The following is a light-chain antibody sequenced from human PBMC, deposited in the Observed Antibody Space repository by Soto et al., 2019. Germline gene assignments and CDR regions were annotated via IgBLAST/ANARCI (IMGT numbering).Light chain of an antibody. CDR3: AAWDDSLSGVV. CDR1: SSNIGSSY. J-gene: IGLJ2*01. Sequence: QAVVTQPPSASGTPGQRVTISCSGSSSNIGSSYVYWFQQLPGTAPKLLIYSNNQRPSGVPDRFSGSKSGSSASLAISGLRSEDESDFYCAAWDDSLSGVVFGGGTKLTVL. CDR2: SNN. V-gene: IGLV1-47*02.